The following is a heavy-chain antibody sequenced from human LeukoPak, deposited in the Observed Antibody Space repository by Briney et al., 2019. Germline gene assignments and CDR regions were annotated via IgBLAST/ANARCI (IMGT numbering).Heavy chain of an antibody. J-gene: IGHJ4*02. CDR2: ISWNSGSI. Sequence: GGSLRLSCAASGFTFDDYAMHWVRQAPGKGLEWVSGISWNSGSIGYADSVKGRFTISGDNAKNSLYLQMNSLRAEDTALYYCAKSKFSITMIVVAIDYWGQGTLVTVSS. CDR3: AKSKFSITMIVVAIDY. CDR1: GFTFDDYA. D-gene: IGHD3-22*01. V-gene: IGHV3-9*01.